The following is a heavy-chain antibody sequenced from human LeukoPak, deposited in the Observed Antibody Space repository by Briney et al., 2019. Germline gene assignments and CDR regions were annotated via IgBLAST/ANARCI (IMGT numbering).Heavy chain of an antibody. CDR3: ARDGSSLMVEFDY. CDR1: GYTFTSYG. V-gene: IGHV1-18*01. Sequence: ASVKVSCKASGYTFTSYGISWVRQAPGQGLEVMGWIKCDTGDTSYSQKFQGRVTMTRDTSITTAYMELSRLRSDDTAVYYCARDGSSLMVEFDYWGQGTLVTVSS. CDR2: IKCDTGDT. J-gene: IGHJ4*02. D-gene: IGHD2-15*01.